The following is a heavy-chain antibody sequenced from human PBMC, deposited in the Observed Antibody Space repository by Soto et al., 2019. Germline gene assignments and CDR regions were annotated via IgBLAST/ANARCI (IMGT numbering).Heavy chain of an antibody. V-gene: IGHV4-59*12. D-gene: IGHD2-21*01. CDR2: IYHSGST. Sequence: SETLSLTSPVSGGSISSYYWSWIRQPPGKGLEWIGEIYHSGSTNYNPSLESRVTISVDKSKNQFSLKLTSVTAADTAVYYCVKDIYYFDYWGQGTLVTVSS. CDR1: GGSISSYY. J-gene: IGHJ4*02. CDR3: VKDIYYFDY.